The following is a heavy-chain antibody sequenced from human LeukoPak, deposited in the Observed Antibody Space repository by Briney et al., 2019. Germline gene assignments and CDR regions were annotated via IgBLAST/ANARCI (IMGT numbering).Heavy chain of an antibody. J-gene: IGHJ4*02. V-gene: IGHV3-74*01. D-gene: IGHD2-21*01. Sequence: GGSLRLSCAASGFTFSTYWMRWVRHAPGKGLVWVSRINPDGSTTTYADSVKGRFTISRDNAKSTLYLQMNSLRAEDTAVYYCARICSGGNCYVDSWGQGTLVTVSS. CDR2: INPDGSTT. CDR1: GFTFSTYW. CDR3: ARICSGGNCYVDS.